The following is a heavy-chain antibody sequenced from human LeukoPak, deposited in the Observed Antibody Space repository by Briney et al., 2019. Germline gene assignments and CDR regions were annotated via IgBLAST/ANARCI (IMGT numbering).Heavy chain of an antibody. CDR1: GGIFSSYA. Sequence: SVKVSCKASGGIFSSYAISWVRQAPGQGLEWMGRIIPIFGTANYAQKFQGRVTITTDESTSTAYMELSSLRSEDTAVYYCARDRTGTTSRRWFDPWGQGTLVTVSS. D-gene: IGHD1-1*01. CDR2: IIPIFGTA. V-gene: IGHV1-69*05. CDR3: ARDRTGTTSRRWFDP. J-gene: IGHJ5*02.